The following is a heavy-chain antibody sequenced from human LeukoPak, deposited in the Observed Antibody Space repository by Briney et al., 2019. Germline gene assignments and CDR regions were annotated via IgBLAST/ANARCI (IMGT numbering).Heavy chain of an antibody. CDR3: ARQVLIAGGRYGMDV. Sequence: ASVKVSCTASDYTFTSYGISWVRQAPGQGLEWMGWSSAYSGDTEYAQSLQGRVSMTTDISTNTAYMELRGLRSDDTAVYYCARQVLIAGGRYGMDVWGQGTTVTVSS. V-gene: IGHV1-18*01. J-gene: IGHJ6*02. CDR1: DYTFTSYG. CDR2: SSAYSGDT. D-gene: IGHD2-15*01.